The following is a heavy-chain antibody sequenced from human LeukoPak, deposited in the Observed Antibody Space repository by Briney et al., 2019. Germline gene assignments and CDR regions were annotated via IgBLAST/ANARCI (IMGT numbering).Heavy chain of an antibody. V-gene: IGHV4-59*08. Sequence: PSETLSLTCTVSGGSISSYYWSWIRQPPGKGLEWIGYIYYSGSTNYNPSLKSRVTISVDTSKNQFSLKLSSVTAADTAVYYCATRSYSSGYYDYWGQGTLVTVSS. CDR2: IYYSGST. D-gene: IGHD3-22*01. CDR1: GGSISSYY. CDR3: ATRSYSSGYYDY. J-gene: IGHJ4*02.